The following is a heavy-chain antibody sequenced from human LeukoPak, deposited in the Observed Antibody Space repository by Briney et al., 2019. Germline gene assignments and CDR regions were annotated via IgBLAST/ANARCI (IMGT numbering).Heavy chain of an antibody. D-gene: IGHD4-23*01. Sequence: GGSLRLSCAASGFTFSSNYMSWVRQAPGKGLEWVSVIYSGGSTYYADSVKGRFTISRDNSKNTLYLQMNSLRAEDTAVYYCAKDRDGGNSFIYFQHWGQGTLVTVSS. CDR2: IYSGGST. CDR3: AKDRDGGNSFIYFQH. CDR1: GFTFSSNY. V-gene: IGHV3-53*01. J-gene: IGHJ1*01.